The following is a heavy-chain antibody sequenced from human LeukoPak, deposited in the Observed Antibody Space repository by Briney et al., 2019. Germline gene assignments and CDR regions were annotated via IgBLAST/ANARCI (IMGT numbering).Heavy chain of an antibody. CDR3: ARGRQEGGFDI. Sequence: GGSLRLSCAASGFTVSNNYISWVRQAPGKGLEWVSLIFADGTTHYADSVRGRFTISRHNSKNILYLQMNSLRAEDTAVYYCARGRQEGGFDIWGQGTMVTVSS. J-gene: IGHJ3*02. CDR1: GFTVSNNY. CDR2: IFADGTT. V-gene: IGHV3-66*01. D-gene: IGHD3-16*01.